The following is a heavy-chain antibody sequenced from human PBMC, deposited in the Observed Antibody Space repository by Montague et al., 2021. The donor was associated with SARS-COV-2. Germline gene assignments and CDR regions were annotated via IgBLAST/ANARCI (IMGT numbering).Heavy chain of an antibody. CDR3: ARGRGPVVVPGAGPAGRAFDI. J-gene: IGHJ3*02. CDR1: GGSFSNYY. CDR2: VNQSGAT. D-gene: IGHD2-2*01. Sequence: SETLSLTCAISGGSFSNYYWSWIRQPPGKGLEWIGEVNQSGATIYNPSVKSGVTISEDTSTNQFYLRLNSVTAADTAVYYCARGRGPVVVPGAGPAGRAFDIWGQGTMVTVSS. V-gene: IGHV4-34*01.